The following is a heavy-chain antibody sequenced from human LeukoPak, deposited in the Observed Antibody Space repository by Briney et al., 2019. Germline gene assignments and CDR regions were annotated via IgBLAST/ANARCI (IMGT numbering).Heavy chain of an antibody. V-gene: IGHV4-34*01. D-gene: IGHD5-24*01. CDR3: ARVGQQRRGMATSNHKYFDY. CDR2: INHSGST. Sequence: GSLRLSCAASGFTFSSYAMSWVRQAPGKGLEWIGEINHSGSTNYNPSLKSRVTISVDTSKNQFSLKLSSVTAADTAVYYCARVGQQRRGMATSNHKYFDYWGQGTLVTVSS. CDR1: GFTFSSYA. J-gene: IGHJ4*02.